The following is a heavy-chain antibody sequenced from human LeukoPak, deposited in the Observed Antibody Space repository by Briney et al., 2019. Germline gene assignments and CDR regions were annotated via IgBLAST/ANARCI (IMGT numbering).Heavy chain of an antibody. CDR3: ARHNYPSYYYYMDV. CDR2: IRYDGSKK. J-gene: IGHJ6*03. Sequence: GGSLRLSCAASGFTFSSYGMHWVRQAPGKGLEWVAFIRYDGSKKYYADSVEGRFTISRDNSKNTLYLQMNSLRAEDTALYYCARHNYPSYYYYMDVWGKGTTVTVSS. D-gene: IGHD1-1*01. V-gene: IGHV3-30*02. CDR1: GFTFSSYG.